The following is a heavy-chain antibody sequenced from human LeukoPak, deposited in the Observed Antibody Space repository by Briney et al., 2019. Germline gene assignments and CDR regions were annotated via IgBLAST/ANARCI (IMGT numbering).Heavy chain of an antibody. CDR1: GFTFSSYA. Sequence: GRSLRLSCSTSGFTFSSYAMHWVHQAPGKGLEWVAVISYDGSNKYYADSVKGRFTISRDNSKNTLYLQMNSLRAEDTAVYYCARDSFDCSSTSCPRDYYYYMDVWGKGTTVTVSS. D-gene: IGHD2-2*01. V-gene: IGHV3-30-3*01. CDR2: ISYDGSNK. J-gene: IGHJ6*03. CDR3: ARDSFDCSSTSCPRDYYYYMDV.